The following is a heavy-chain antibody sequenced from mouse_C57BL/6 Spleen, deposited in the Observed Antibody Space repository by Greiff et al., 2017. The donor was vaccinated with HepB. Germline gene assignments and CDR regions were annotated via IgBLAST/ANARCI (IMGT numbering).Heavy chain of an antibody. Sequence: QVQLQQPGAELVMPGASVKLSCKASGYTFTSYWMHWVKQRPGQGLEWIGDIDPSDSYTNYNQKFKGKSTLTVDKSSSTAYMQLSSLTSEDSAVYYCARRSSYYAMDYWGQGTSVTVSS. CDR2: IDPSDSYT. V-gene: IGHV1-69*01. J-gene: IGHJ4*01. CDR3: ARRSSYYAMDY. D-gene: IGHD1-1*01. CDR1: GYTFTSYW.